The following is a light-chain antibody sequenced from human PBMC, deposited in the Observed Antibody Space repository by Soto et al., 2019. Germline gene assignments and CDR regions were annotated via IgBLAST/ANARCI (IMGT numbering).Light chain of an antibody. CDR3: CSFTSSNTHV. Sequence: QSALTQPASVSGSPGQSITISCTGTSSAFGNYNLVSWYQQHPGKVPKLILFEVNKRPSGVSGRFSGSKSGNTASLTISGLQAEDEADYYFCSFTSSNTHVFGTGTKVTVL. CDR1: SSAFGNYNL. J-gene: IGLJ1*01. V-gene: IGLV2-23*02. CDR2: EVN.